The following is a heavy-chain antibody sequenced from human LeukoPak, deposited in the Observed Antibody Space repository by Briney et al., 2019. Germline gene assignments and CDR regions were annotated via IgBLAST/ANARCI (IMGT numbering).Heavy chain of an antibody. Sequence: GGSLRLSCSASGFTFSSYAMSWVRQAPGKGLEWVSAISGSGGSTYYADSVKGRFTISRDNSKNTLHLQMNSLRAEDTAVYYCAKGESTVSTPFDYWGQGTPVTVSS. D-gene: IGHD4-11*01. V-gene: IGHV3-23*01. CDR3: AKGESTVSTPFDY. CDR2: ISGSGGST. J-gene: IGHJ4*02. CDR1: GFTFSSYA.